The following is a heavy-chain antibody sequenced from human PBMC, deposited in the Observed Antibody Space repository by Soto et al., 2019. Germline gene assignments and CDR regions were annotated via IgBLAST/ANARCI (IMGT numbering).Heavy chain of an antibody. V-gene: IGHV1-69*08. Sequence: QVQLVQSGAEVKKPGSSVKVSCKASGGTFSSYTISWVRQAPGQGLEWMGSIIPILGIANYAQKFQGRVTSTADKSTSTAYMELSRLIYEDTAVYYCARDTTVVTPHFDYLGQGTLVTVSS. J-gene: IGHJ4*02. CDR3: ARDTTVVTPHFDY. D-gene: IGHD4-17*01. CDR2: IIPILGIA. CDR1: GGTFSSYT.